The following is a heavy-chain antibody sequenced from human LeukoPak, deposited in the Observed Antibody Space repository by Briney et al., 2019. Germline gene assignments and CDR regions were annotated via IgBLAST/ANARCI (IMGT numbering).Heavy chain of an antibody. CDR2: ISGSGGST. V-gene: IGHV3-23*01. D-gene: IGHD3-10*01. CDR1: GFTFSSYA. J-gene: IGHJ4*02. CDR3: AKDRNYYGSGSVY. Sequence: GGSLRLSCGASGFTFSSYAMSWVRQAPGKGLEWVSAISGSGGSTYYADSVKGRFTISRDNSKNTLYLQMNSLRAEDTAVYYCAKDRNYYGSGSVYWGQGTLVTVSS.